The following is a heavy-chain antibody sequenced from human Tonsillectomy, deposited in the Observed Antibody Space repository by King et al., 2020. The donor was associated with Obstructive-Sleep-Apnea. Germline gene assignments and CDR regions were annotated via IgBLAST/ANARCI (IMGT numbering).Heavy chain of an antibody. V-gene: IGHV3-11*01. CDR2: VSGTGHSL. CDR3: TRGVFSDF. Sequence: QVQLVESGGGSVKPGGSLRPSCAASGFTFSDYYMNWIRQSPGKGLEWLAFVSGTGHSLYYADSVRGRFTISRDNDKNSLSLQMNSLRAADTAIYYCTRGVFSDFWGRGTLVTVSS. D-gene: IGHD3-16*01. CDR1: GFTFSDYY. J-gene: IGHJ4*02.